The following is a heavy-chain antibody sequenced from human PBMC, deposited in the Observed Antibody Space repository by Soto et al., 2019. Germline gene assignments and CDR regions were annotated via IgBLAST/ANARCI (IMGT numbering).Heavy chain of an antibody. Sequence: VQLVESGGGSVKPGGSLRLSCAASGFTFGGFYMGWIRQAPGRGLEWVASISGSGRSTNYADSVKGRFTISRDNSKNTLAVQMSSLRAEDTAVYYCARDGGNICSGGSCYFQAPDYWGQGTLVTVSP. CDR2: ISGSGRST. V-gene: IGHV3-23*04. CDR3: ARDGGNICSGGSCYFQAPDY. CDR1: GFTFGGFY. D-gene: IGHD2-15*01. J-gene: IGHJ4*02.